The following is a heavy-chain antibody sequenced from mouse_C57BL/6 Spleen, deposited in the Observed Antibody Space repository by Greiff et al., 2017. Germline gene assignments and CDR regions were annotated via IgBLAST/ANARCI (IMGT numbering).Heavy chain of an antibody. CDR1: GYTFTSYT. Sequence: VKLQEPGAELARPGASVKMSCKASGYTFTSYTMHWVKQRPGQGLAWIGYINPSSGYTKYNQKFKDKATLTVDTSSSTAYMQQSSLTSEDSAVYYCARSSPYAMDYWGQGTSVTVSS. D-gene: IGHD1-1*01. J-gene: IGHJ4*01. CDR3: ARSSPYAMDY. V-gene: IGHV1-4*01. CDR2: INPSSGYT.